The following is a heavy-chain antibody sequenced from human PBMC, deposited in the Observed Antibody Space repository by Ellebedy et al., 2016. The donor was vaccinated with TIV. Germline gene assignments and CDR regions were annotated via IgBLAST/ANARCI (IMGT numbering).Heavy chain of an antibody. Sequence: GESLKISCAASGFTLSTYAMNWVRQAPGKGLEWVSGISSRGDSTYYADAVKGRFTVSRDNSKNTLFLQVNSLRAEDTAVYYCIFKGMSARHYWGQGTLVTVSS. J-gene: IGHJ4*02. D-gene: IGHD6-6*01. CDR1: GFTLSTYA. CDR2: ISSRGDST. CDR3: IFKGMSARHY. V-gene: IGHV3-23*01.